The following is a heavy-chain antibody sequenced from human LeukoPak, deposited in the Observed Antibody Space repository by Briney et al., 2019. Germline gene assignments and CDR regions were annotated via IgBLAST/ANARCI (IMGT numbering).Heavy chain of an antibody. J-gene: IGHJ5*02. CDR2: ISGGGERT. Sequence: GGSLRLSCTASGIVFSRTAMNWTRQSPGRGLEWLSAISGGGERTFYADSVKGRFTISRDNSKNMVYLQMNSLRADDTAIYYCGKDGGQYSSGPEFDPRGQGALVTVSS. CDR1: GIVFSRTA. CDR3: GKDGGQYSSGPEFDP. V-gene: IGHV3-23*01. D-gene: IGHD6-19*01.